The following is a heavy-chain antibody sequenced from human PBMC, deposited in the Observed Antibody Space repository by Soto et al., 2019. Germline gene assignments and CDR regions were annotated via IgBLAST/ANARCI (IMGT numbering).Heavy chain of an antibody. CDR2: IFSSDSSA. D-gene: IGHD2-2*01. Sequence: GESLKISCKAAGFTFSSYSLGWVRHMPGKGLQWMGNIFSSDSSAKYSPSFVGQVTISVDRSINTAYLQWSSLKASDTAIYYCGTWRGSSWFDYWGPGTLVTVSS. V-gene: IGHV5-51*01. J-gene: IGHJ4*02. CDR3: GTWRGSSWFDY. CDR1: GFTFSSYS.